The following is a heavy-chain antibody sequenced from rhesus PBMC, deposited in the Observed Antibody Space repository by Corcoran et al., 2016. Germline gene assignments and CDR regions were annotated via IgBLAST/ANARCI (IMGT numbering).Heavy chain of an antibody. V-gene: IGHV4-73*01. CDR3: ARGRLDY. J-gene: IGHJ4*01. CDR2: IDGNSAST. Sequence: QVKLQQWGEGLVKPSETLSLTCAVYGGSISGYYWSWIRQPPGKGLEWIGNIDGNSASTNYNPPLKNRVANSKDTSKNQFSLKLTSVTAGDTAEYYCARGRLDYWGQGDLVTVSS. CDR1: GGSISGYY.